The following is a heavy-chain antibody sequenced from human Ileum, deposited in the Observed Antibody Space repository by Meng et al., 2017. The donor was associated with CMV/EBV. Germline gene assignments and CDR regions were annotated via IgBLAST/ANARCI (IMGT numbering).Heavy chain of an antibody. CDR1: GFTFSSYW. D-gene: IGHD3-3*01. CDR2: IKQDGSEK. CDR3: APEVGITIFGVAKGAFDI. Sequence: GESLKISCAASGFTFSSYWMSWVRQAPGKGLEWVANIKQDGSEKYYVDSVKGRFTISRDNAKNSLYLQMNSLRAEDTAVYYCAPEVGITIFGVAKGAFDIWGQGTMVTVSS. V-gene: IGHV3-7*01. J-gene: IGHJ3*02.